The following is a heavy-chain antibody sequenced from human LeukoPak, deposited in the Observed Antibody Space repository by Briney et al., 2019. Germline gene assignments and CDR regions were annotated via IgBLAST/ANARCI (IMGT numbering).Heavy chain of an antibody. CDR1: GGSISSGGYY. J-gene: IGHJ4*02. CDR3: ARAREYSSPSGRPYYFDY. Sequence: SETLSLTCTVSGGSISSGGYYWSWIRQPPGKGLEWIGYIYHSGSTYYNPSLKSRVTISVDTSKNQFSLNLSSVTAADTAVYYCARAREYSSPSGRPYYFDYWGQGTLVTVSS. CDR2: IYHSGST. V-gene: IGHV4-30-2*01. D-gene: IGHD3-10*01.